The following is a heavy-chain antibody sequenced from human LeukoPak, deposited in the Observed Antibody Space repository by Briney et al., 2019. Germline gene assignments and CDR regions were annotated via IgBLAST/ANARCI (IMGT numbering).Heavy chain of an antibody. J-gene: IGHJ4*02. D-gene: IGHD2-2*03. CDR2: IKQDGSEK. CDR1: GFTFSSYG. Sequence: GGSLRLSCAASGFTFSSYGMHWVRQAPGKGLEWVANIKQDGSEKYYVDSVKGRFTISRDNAKNSLYLQMNSLRAEDTAVYYCARALDGDYWGQGTLVTVSS. CDR3: ARALDGDY. V-gene: IGHV3-7*03.